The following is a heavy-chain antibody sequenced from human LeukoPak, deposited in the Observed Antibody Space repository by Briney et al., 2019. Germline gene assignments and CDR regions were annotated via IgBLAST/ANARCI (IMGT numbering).Heavy chain of an antibody. D-gene: IGHD2-15*01. V-gene: IGHV1-46*01. CDR3: ARVSASNRSRAPLVVVAAIKGVVVIRNDAFDI. CDR1: GYTFTSYY. J-gene: IGHJ3*02. Sequence: GASVKVSCKASGYTFTSYYMHWVRQAPGQGLQWMGIINPSGGSTTYAQKFQGRVTMTRDTSTSTAYMELRSLRSDDTAVYYCARVSASNRSRAPLVVVAAIKGVVVIRNDAFDIWGQGTMVTVSS. CDR2: INPSGGST.